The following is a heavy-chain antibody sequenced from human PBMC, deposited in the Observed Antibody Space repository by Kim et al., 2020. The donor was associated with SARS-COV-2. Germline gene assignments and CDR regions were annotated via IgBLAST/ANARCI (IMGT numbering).Heavy chain of an antibody. CDR1: GGSFSGYY. CDR2: INHSGST. Sequence: SETLSLTCAVYGGSFSGYYWSWIRQPPGKGLEWIGEINHSGSTNYNPSLKSRVTISVDTSKNQFSLKLSSVTAADTAVYYCARGRGYSSSWYEISKSIRGWFDPWGQGTLVTVSS. V-gene: IGHV4-34*01. CDR3: ARGRGYSSSWYEISKSIRGWFDP. J-gene: IGHJ5*02. D-gene: IGHD6-13*01.